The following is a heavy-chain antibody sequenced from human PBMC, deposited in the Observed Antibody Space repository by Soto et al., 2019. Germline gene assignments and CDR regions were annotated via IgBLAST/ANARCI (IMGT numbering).Heavy chain of an antibody. CDR3: AKSRIQCWTKGLYDH. D-gene: IGHD5-18*01. J-gene: IGHJ4*02. CDR1: VFTFISYA. Sequence: GWSLRLSCASSVFTFISYAMSWVRQAPGKGLEWVSSISESGDSTSYAESVRGRFTISRDDSKNTLYLQMNSLRAEDTAVYSCAKSRIQCWTKGLYDHWGQGTLVTVSS. CDR2: ISESGDST. V-gene: IGHV3-23*01.